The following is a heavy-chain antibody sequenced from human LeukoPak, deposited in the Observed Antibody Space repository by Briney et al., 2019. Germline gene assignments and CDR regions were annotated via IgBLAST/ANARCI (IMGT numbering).Heavy chain of an antibody. CDR3: ARANRGVGYFDY. J-gene: IGHJ4*02. D-gene: IGHD2-8*01. Sequence: PGGSLRLSCAGSLFSFSDYYMTWIRQAPGKGLDWLSYISGSGNTVYYANSVKGRFTISRDNAKNSLYLQMNSPRAEDTAVYFCARANRGVGYFDYWGQGTLVTVSS. CDR1: LFSFSDYY. CDR2: ISGSGNTV. V-gene: IGHV3-11*01.